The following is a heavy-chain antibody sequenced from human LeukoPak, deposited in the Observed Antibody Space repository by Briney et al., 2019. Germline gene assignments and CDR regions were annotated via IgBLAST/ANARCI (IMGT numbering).Heavy chain of an antibody. V-gene: IGHV3-30*04. CDR1: GFTFGTYA. J-gene: IGHJ4*02. D-gene: IGHD3-3*01. CDR3: ARNGGDHDFWGGYYLDF. Sequence: GGSLRLSCSASGFTFGTYAMHRVRQTPGKGLEWVAVISFDGNNQKYADSVKGRFTISRDNSKNMLYLQVSSLRPDDTSIYYCARNGGDHDFWGGYYLDFWGQGTLVTVSS. CDR2: ISFDGNNQ.